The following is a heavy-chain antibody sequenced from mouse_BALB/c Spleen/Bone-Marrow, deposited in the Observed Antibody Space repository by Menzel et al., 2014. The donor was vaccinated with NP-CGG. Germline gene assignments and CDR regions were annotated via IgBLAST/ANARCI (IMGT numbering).Heavy chain of an antibody. V-gene: IGHV1S135*01. CDR1: GYSFTGYN. CDR3: ARNHFGSNSLGY. Sequence: VQLKESGPELEKPGASVKISCKASGYSFTGYNMNWVKPSDGRSLEWIGNIDPYYGGTSYNQKFRGKATLTVDKSSSTAYMQLTSLTSEDSAVYYCARNHFGSNSLGYWGQGTLVTVSA. D-gene: IGHD1-1*01. CDR2: IDPYYGGT. J-gene: IGHJ3*01.